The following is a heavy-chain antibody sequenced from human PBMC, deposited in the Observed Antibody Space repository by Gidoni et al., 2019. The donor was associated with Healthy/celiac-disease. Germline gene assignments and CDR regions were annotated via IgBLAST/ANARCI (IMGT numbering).Heavy chain of an antibody. CDR1: GGTFSSYA. V-gene: IGHV1-69*06. J-gene: IGHJ6*02. D-gene: IGHD2-2*01. Sequence: QVQLVQSGAEVKKPGSSVKVSCKASGGTFSSYAISWVRQAPGQGLEWMGGIIPIFGTANYAQKFQGRVTITADKSTSTAYMELSSLRSEDTAVYYCARYCSSTSCGPNYYYYGMDVWGQGTTVTVSS. CDR3: ARYCSSTSCGPNYYYYGMDV. CDR2: IIPIFGTA.